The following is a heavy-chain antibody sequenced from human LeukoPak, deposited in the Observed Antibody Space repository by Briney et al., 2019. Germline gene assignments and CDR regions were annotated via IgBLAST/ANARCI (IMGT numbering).Heavy chain of an antibody. V-gene: IGHV3-74*01. J-gene: IGHJ4*02. CDR3: ARGGSYSFDY. CDR2: INSDGSST. Sequence: PGGSLRLSCAASGFTFSGYWMHWVRQDPGKGPVWVSRINSDGSSTSYADSVKGRFTISRDYAKNTLYLQMNSLRAEDTAVYYCARGGSYSFDYWGQRTLVTVSS. CDR1: GFTFSGYW. D-gene: IGHD1-26*01.